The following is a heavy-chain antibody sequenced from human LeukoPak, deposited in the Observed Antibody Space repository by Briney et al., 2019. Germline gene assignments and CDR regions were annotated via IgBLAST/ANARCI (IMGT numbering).Heavy chain of an antibody. CDR1: GYTFTGYY. CDR2: INPDSGGT. D-gene: IGHD4-23*01. V-gene: IGHV1-2*02. Sequence: ASVKVSCKASGYTFTGYYMHWVRQAPGQGLERMGWINPDSGGTNYAQNFQGRVTMTRDTSISTAYMELSRLRSDDTAVYYCARPFIETPSLGALDYWGQGTLVTVSS. J-gene: IGHJ4*02. CDR3: ARPFIETPSLGALDY.